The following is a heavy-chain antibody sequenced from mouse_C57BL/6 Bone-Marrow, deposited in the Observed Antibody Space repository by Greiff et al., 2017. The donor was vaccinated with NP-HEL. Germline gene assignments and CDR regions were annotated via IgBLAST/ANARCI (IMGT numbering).Heavy chain of an antibody. V-gene: IGHV1-72*01. D-gene: IGHD1-1*01. J-gene: IGHJ2*02. CDR2: IDPNSGGT. Sequence: QVQLQQPGAELVKPGASVKLSCKASGYTFTSYLMHWVKQRPGRGLEWIGRIDPNSGGTKYNEKFKSKATLTVDKPYSTTDMQHNSLTSENSAVYYVRGYFYGSSSFNYWGQGSSLTVAS. CDR3: RGYFYGSSSFNY. CDR1: GYTFTSYL.